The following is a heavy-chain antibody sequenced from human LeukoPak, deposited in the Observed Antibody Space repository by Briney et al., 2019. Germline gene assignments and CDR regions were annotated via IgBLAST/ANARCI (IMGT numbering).Heavy chain of an antibody. Sequence: PGGSLRLSCTTSGFTFDDYAMHWVRQTPGNGLEWVARISWNSDTIGYADSVLGRFTISRDNARNSLYLQMDSLRTEDTALYYCARNRNLGGVTWYYFDNWGQGILVTVSS. J-gene: IGHJ4*02. V-gene: IGHV3-9*01. D-gene: IGHD1-1*01. CDR3: ARNRNLGGVTWYYFDN. CDR2: ISWNSDTI. CDR1: GFTFDDYA.